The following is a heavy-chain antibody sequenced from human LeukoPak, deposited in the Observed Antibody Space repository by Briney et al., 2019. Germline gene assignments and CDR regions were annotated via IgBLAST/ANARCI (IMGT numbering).Heavy chain of an antibody. CDR1: GGSISSYY. D-gene: IGHD6-13*01. CDR2: IYTSGST. V-gene: IGHV4-4*07. Sequence: PSETLSLTCTVSGGSISSYYWSWIRQPAGKGLEWIGRIYTSGSTNYNPSLKSRVTMSVDTSKNQFSLKLSSVTAADTAVYYCARGRRIAAAGTRAFDPWGQGTLVTVSS. J-gene: IGHJ5*02. CDR3: ARGRRIAAAGTRAFDP.